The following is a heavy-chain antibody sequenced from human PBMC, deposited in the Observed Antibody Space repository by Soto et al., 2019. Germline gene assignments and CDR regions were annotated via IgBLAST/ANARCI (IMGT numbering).Heavy chain of an antibody. CDR2: VSPDHGNA. D-gene: IGHD4-17*01. CDR3: AVTTGY. CDR1: GYTFTDYD. Sequence: QVRVVQSGAEVKKPGASVKVSCKTSGYTFTDYDINWVRQAPGQGLEWMGWVSPDHGNAGYAQQFQGRVTMTSDTAISSVFMELRNLRSEDTAVYYCAVTTGYCGQGTKGTVSS. J-gene: IGHJ4*02. V-gene: IGHV1-8*01.